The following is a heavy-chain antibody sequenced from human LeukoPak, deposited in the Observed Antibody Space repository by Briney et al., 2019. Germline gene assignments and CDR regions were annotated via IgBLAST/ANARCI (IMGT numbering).Heavy chain of an antibody. V-gene: IGHV3-74*01. Sequence: GGSLRLSCAASGFTFSSYWMHWVRQAPGKGLVWVSRVNTYGSTTNYADAVKGRFTISRDNARNTLYLQMNSLRAEDTAVYYCAGGGGSAWYDSWGQGTLVTVSS. CDR2: VNTYGSTT. D-gene: IGHD2-15*01. CDR1: GFTFSSYW. J-gene: IGHJ5*01. CDR3: AGGGGSAWYDS.